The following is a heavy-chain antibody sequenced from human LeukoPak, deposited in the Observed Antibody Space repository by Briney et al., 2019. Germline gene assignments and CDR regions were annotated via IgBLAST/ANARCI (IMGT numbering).Heavy chain of an antibody. CDR1: GGSISSYY. J-gene: IGHJ4*02. D-gene: IGHD5-24*01. Sequence: PSETLSLTCTVSGGSISSYYWSWIRQPPGKGLEWIGYIYYSGSTNYNPFLKSRVTISVDTSKNQFSLKLSSVTAADTAVYYCARHEGMATVYFDYWGQGTLVTVSS. V-gene: IGHV4-59*08. CDR2: IYYSGST. CDR3: ARHEGMATVYFDY.